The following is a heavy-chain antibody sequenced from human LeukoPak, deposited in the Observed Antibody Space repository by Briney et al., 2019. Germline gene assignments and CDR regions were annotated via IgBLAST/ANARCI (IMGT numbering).Heavy chain of an antibody. D-gene: IGHD4-17*01. V-gene: IGHV1-69*06. Sequence: AVKVSCKASGGTFSSYAISWVRQAPGQGLEWMGGIIPIFGTANYAQKFQGRVTITADKSTSTAYMELSSLRSEDTAVYYCATRRGTVTTPAFDIWGQGTMVTVSS. CDR3: ATRRGTVTTPAFDI. CDR1: GGTFSSYA. J-gene: IGHJ3*02. CDR2: IIPIFGTA.